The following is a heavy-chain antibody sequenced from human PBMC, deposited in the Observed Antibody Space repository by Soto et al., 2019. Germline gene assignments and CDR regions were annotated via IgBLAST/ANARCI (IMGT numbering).Heavy chain of an antibody. CDR2: MRSEDYGGTT. J-gene: IGHJ4*02. Sequence: GGSLRLSCIGSGFTFGDFAVSWVRQAPGKGLEWVGFMRSEDYGGTTEYAASVKGRFTISRDDYKNTGFLHMNSLKTEDTGVYYCASCTDEFECWGRGILVTVSS. V-gene: IGHV3-49*04. CDR1: GFTFGDFA. D-gene: IGHD2-2*01. CDR3: ASCTDEFEC.